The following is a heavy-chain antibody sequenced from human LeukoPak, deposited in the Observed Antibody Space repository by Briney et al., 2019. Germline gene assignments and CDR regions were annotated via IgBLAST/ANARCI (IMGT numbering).Heavy chain of an antibody. CDR2: IYSDGST. J-gene: IGHJ4*02. D-gene: IGHD3-22*01. CDR3: ARNSHDSSGYYVVPIDY. CDR1: GFTVSSNY. V-gene: IGHV3-66*01. Sequence: GGSLRLSCAASGFTVSSNYMSWVRQAPGKGLEWVSVIYSDGSTYYADSVKGRFTISRDNAKNSLYLQMNSLRAEDTAVYYCARNSHDSSGYYVVPIDYWGQGTLVTVSS.